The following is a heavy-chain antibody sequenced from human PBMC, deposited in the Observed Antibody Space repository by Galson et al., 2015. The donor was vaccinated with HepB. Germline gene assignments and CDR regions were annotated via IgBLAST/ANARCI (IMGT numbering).Heavy chain of an antibody. CDR3: ARMSIAAQPSLFDY. J-gene: IGHJ4*02. CDR2: IDWDDDK. D-gene: IGHD6-6*01. Sequence: PALVKPTQTLTLTCTFSGFSLSTTGMRVSWIRQPPGKALEWLARIDWDDDKFYSTPLKTRLTLSKDTSKNQVVLTMTNMDPVDTATYYCARMSIAAQPSLFDYWGQGTLVTVSS. CDR1: GFSLSTTGMR. V-gene: IGHV2-70*04.